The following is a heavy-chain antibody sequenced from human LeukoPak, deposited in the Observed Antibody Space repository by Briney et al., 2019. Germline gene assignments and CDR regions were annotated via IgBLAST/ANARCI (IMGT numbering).Heavy chain of an antibody. CDR2: IYHSGST. J-gene: IGHJ4*02. V-gene: IGHV4-34*01. CDR3: ARDQDYYGSGSYGPDH. D-gene: IGHD3-10*01. Sequence: SETLSLTCAVYGGSFSGYYWSWIRQPPGKGLEWIGSIYHSGSTFYNPSLKSRVTISVDTSKNQFSLKLSSVTAADTAIYYCARDQDYYGSGSYGPDHWGQGTQVTVSS. CDR1: GGSFSGYY.